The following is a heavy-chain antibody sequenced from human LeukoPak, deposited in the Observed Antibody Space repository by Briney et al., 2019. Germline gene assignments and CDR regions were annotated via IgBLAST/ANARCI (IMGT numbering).Heavy chain of an antibody. CDR3: ARDLLPGENAFDI. D-gene: IGHD3-10*01. J-gene: IGHJ3*02. Sequence: SETLSLTCTVSGGSISSYYWSWIRQPPGKGLEWIGYIYYSGSTNYNPSLKSRVTISVDTSKNQFSLKLSSVTAADTAVYYCARDLLPGENAFDIWAEGTMVTVSS. V-gene: IGHV4-59*01. CDR2: IYYSGST. CDR1: GGSISSYY.